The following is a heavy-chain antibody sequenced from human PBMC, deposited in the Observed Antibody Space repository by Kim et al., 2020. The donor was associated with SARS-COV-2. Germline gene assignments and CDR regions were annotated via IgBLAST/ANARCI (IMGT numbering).Heavy chain of an antibody. CDR2: IVVGSGNT. J-gene: IGHJ2*01. CDR1: GFTFTSSA. CDR3: AAPSTGITMVRGVMHYGYFVL. V-gene: IGHV1-58*01. Sequence: SVKVSCKASGFTFTSSAVQWVRQARGQRLEWIGWIVVGSGNTNYAQKFQERVTITRDMSTSTAYMELSSLRSEDTAVYYCAAPSTGITMVRGVMHYGYFVLSGRGSLVTGSS. D-gene: IGHD3-10*01.